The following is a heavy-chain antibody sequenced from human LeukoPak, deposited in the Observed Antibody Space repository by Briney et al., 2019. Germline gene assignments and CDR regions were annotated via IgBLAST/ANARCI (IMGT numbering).Heavy chain of an antibody. CDR2: IIPIFGTA. CDR3: ARDYCSGGSCYSVGLDY. CDR1: GGTFSSYA. Sequence: GASVKVSCKASGGTFSSYAISWVRQAPGQGLEWMGGIIPIFGTANYAQKFQGRVTMTRDTSISTAYMELSRLRSDDTAVYYCARDYCSGGSCYSVGLDYWGQGTLVTVSS. V-gene: IGHV1-69*05. D-gene: IGHD2-15*01. J-gene: IGHJ4*02.